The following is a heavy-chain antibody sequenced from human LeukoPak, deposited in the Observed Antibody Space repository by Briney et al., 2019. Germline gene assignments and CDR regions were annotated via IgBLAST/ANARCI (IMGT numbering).Heavy chain of an antibody. D-gene: IGHD6-13*01. Sequence: GGSLRLSCVASGSSFSSYPMRWVRQAPGKGLEWVSAISDSGGSTDYADSVKGRFTISRDNSKNTLYLQMNSLRAEDTAVYYCARDPDSSWYFDYRGQGTLVTVSS. CDR3: ARDPDSSWYFDY. CDR2: ISDSGGST. J-gene: IGHJ4*02. V-gene: IGHV3-23*01. CDR1: GSSFSSYP.